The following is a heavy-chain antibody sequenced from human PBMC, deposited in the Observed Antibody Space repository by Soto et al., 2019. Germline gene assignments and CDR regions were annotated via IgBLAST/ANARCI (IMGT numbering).Heavy chain of an antibody. CDR1: GFSLTTTGVG. CDR3: AHYDSSGYCSHFDS. J-gene: IGHJ4*02. CDR2: VYWNDER. V-gene: IGHV2-5*01. D-gene: IGHD3-22*01. Sequence: QIALQESGPTVVKPTQTLTLTCTFSGFSLTTTGVGVGWIRHAPGKALEWLAMVYWNDERRYSPSLKSRLTITQDTSKNQVVLTMTYMDPVDTATYFCAHYDSSGYCSHFDSWGQGTLVTVSS.